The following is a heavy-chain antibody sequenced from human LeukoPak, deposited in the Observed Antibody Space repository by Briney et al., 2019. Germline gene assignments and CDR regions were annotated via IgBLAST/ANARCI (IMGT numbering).Heavy chain of an antibody. CDR1: GFTFSTYD. V-gene: IGHV3-30*18. CDR3: VKAQGWGGCYDFVSDY. D-gene: IGHD3/OR15-3a*01. CDR2: ISIDGSIK. Sequence: GGSLRLSCAGSGFTFSTYDMHWVRQAPGKGLEWVAVISIDGSIKYYADSVKGRFTISRDNPKNTLNLQMISLRAEDTAVYYCVKAQGWGGCYDFVSDYWGQGALVTVSS. J-gene: IGHJ4*02.